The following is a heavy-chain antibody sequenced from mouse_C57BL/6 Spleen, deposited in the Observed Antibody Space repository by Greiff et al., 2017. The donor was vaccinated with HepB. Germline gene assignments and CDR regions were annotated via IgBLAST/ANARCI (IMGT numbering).Heavy chain of an antibody. V-gene: IGHV1-82*01. CDR1: GYAFSSSW. CDR2: IYPGDGDT. J-gene: IGHJ1*03. Sequence: QVQLQQSGPELVKPGASVKISCKASGYAFSSSWMNWVKQRPGKGLEWIGRIYPGDGDTNYNGKFKGKATLTADKHSSTAYMQLSSLTSEDAAVYFCAVYYDYDEGYFDVWGTGTTVTVSS. CDR3: AVYYDYDEGYFDV. D-gene: IGHD2-4*01.